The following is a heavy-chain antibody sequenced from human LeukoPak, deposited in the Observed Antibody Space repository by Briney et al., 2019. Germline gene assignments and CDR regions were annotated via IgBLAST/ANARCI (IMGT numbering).Heavy chain of an antibody. D-gene: IGHD3-9*01. CDR2: ISGSGGST. CDR3: AKRRGGYDILTGYKEYYFDY. V-gene: IGHV3-23*01. CDR1: GFTFSSYA. Sequence: EGSLRLSCAASGFTFSSYAMSWVRQAPGKGLEWVSAISGSGGSTYYADSVKGRFTISRDNSKNTLYLQMNSLRAEDTAVYYCAKRRGGYDILTGYKEYYFDYWGQGTLVTVSS. J-gene: IGHJ4*02.